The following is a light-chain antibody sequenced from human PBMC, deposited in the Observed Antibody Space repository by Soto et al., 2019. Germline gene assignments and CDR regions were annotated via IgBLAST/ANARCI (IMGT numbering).Light chain of an antibody. J-gene: IGLJ1*01. Sequence: QSVLTQPASVSGSPGQTITISCTGTSSDVGNYKYVSWYQQHPGKAPKLMIYEVSNRPSGVSNRFSGSKSGNTASLTISGLQAYDETYYYCFSYTSSGTYVFGTGTKGTVL. CDR2: EVS. CDR3: FSYTSSGTYV. V-gene: IGLV2-14*01. CDR1: SSDVGNYKY.